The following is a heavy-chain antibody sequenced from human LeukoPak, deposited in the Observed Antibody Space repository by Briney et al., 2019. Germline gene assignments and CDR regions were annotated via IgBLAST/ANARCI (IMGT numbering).Heavy chain of an antibody. Sequence: SVKVSCKASGYTFTSYGISWVRQAPGQGLEWMGGIIPIFGTANYAQKFQGRVTITADESTSTAYMELSSLRSEDTAVYYCARGSDSSGYYLPDYWGQGTLVTVSS. CDR3: ARGSDSSGYYLPDY. CDR2: IIPIFGTA. J-gene: IGHJ4*02. D-gene: IGHD3-22*01. V-gene: IGHV1-69*13. CDR1: GYTFTSYG.